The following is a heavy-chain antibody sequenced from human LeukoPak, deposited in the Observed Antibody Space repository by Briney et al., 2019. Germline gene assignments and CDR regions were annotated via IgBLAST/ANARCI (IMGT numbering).Heavy chain of an antibody. CDR3: AKDRWLQGYFDY. Sequence: GGSLRLSCAASGFSFSSYGISWVRQAPGKGLEWVAFIRHDGSNKYYADSVKGRCTISRDNSKKTVYLQMNSLRTEDTAVYYCAKDRWLQGYFDYWGQGTLVTVSS. V-gene: IGHV3-30*02. CDR1: GFSFSSYG. D-gene: IGHD5-24*01. J-gene: IGHJ4*02. CDR2: IRHDGSNK.